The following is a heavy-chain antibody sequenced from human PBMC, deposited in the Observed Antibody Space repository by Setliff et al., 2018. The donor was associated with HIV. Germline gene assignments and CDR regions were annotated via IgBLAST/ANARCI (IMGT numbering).Heavy chain of an antibody. CDR3: ARLRGYDSSGYKYFQH. J-gene: IGHJ1*01. D-gene: IGHD3-22*01. V-gene: IGHV4-59*08. CDR2: VFYTGFA. Sequence: SETLSLTCTVSGDSIRGYYWSWIRQPPGKGLEWMGYVFYTGFAAYNPSLKSRLTISVDTSKSQFSLRLTSVTAADTAVYYCARLRGYDSSGYKYFQHWGQGTLVTVSS. CDR1: GDSIRGYY.